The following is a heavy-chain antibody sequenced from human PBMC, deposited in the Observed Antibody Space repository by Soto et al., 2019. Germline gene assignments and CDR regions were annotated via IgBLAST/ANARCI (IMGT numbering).Heavy chain of an antibody. V-gene: IGHV1-18*01. CDR2: ISAYNGNT. CDR1: GYTFTSYG. J-gene: IGHJ4*02. Sequence: QVQLVQSGAEVKKPGASVKVSCKASGYTFTSYGISWVRQAPGQGLGWMGWISAYNGNTKNAQKLQGRVTMTTDTSTSKAYMELRGPRSDDTAVYYCARDSPPGDYWGQGTLVTVSS. CDR3: ARDSPPGDY.